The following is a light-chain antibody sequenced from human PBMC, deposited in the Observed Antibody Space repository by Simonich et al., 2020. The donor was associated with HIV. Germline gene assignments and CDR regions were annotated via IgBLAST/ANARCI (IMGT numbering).Light chain of an antibody. CDR2: WES. CDR1: QSVLYSSNNKNY. V-gene: IGKV4-1*01. CDR3: QQYNNWPT. Sequence: DIVMTQSPDSLAVSLGERATINCKSRQSVLYSSNNKNYLACYQQKPGKPPKLLIYWESTRESGVPDRFSGSGSGTDFTLTISSMQSEDFAVYYCQQYNNWPTFGGGTKVEIK. J-gene: IGKJ4*01.